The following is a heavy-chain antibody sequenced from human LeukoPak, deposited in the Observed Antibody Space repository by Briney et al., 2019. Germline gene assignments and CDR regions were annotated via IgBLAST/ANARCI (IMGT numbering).Heavy chain of an antibody. V-gene: IGHV3-74*01. CDR3: ARDLGMITFGGVIIN. J-gene: IGHJ4*02. D-gene: IGHD3-16*02. Sequence: GGSLRLSCAASGFTFSSYWMHWVRQAPGKGLVWVSRINSDGSSTSYADSVKGRFTISRDNAKNTLYLQMNSLRAKDTAVYYCARDLGMITFGGVIINWGQGTLVTVSS. CDR2: INSDGSST. CDR1: GFTFSSYW.